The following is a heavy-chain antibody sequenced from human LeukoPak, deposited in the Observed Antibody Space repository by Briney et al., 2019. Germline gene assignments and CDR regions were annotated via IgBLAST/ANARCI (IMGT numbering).Heavy chain of an antibody. CDR3: AREGYGYGTGFYYYYGMDV. V-gene: IGHV4-39*07. D-gene: IGHD5-18*01. Sequence: SETLSLTCTVSGGSISSSSYYWGWIRQPPGKGLEWIGSIYYSGSTYYNPSLKSRVTISVDTSKNQFSLKLSSVTAADTAVYYCAREGYGYGTGFYYYYGMDVWGQGTTVTVSS. CDR1: GGSISSSSYY. CDR2: IYYSGST. J-gene: IGHJ6*02.